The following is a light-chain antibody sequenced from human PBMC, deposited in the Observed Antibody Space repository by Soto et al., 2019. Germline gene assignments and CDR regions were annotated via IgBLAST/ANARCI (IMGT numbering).Light chain of an antibody. CDR3: QQYNSYSGT. CDR1: QSISSW. CDR2: KAS. V-gene: IGKV1-5*03. Sequence: DIQMTQSPSTLSASVGDRVTITCRASQSISSWLAWYQQKPGKAPKLLIYKASSLEYGVPSRFSGSGSGTEFTLTISSLQPDDFATYYCQQYNSYSGTFGQGTKVEIK. J-gene: IGKJ1*01.